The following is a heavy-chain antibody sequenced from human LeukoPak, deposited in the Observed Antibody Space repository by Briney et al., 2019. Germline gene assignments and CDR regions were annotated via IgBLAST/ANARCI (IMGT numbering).Heavy chain of an antibody. V-gene: IGHV3-74*01. CDR2: INSDGSST. CDR1: GFTFSSYW. Sequence: GGSLRLSCAASGFTFSSYWMHWVRQAPGKGLVWVSRINSDGSSTSYADSVKGRFTISRDSAKNTLYLQMNSLRAEDTAVYYCRAVRGVRDWFDPWGQGTLVTVSS. J-gene: IGHJ5*02. D-gene: IGHD3-10*01. CDR3: RAVRGVRDWFDP.